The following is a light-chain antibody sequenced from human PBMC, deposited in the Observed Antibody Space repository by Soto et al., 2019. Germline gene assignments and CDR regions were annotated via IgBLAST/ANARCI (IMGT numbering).Light chain of an antibody. V-gene: IGKV4-1*01. CDR1: QNLLYSSNNKNY. Sequence: DIVMTQSPDSLAVSLGERATINCKSSQNLLYSSNNKNYLAWYQQKPGQPPKLLFYWASTRESGVPDRFSGSGSGTDFTLTISRLEPEDFAVYYCQQYGSSPSWTFGQGTKVEIK. J-gene: IGKJ1*01. CDR2: WAS. CDR3: QQYGSSPSWT.